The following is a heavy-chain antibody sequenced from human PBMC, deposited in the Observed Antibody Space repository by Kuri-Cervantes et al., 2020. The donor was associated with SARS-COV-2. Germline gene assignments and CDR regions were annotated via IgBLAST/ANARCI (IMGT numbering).Heavy chain of an antibody. Sequence: SETLSLTCAVYGGSFSDYYWSWVRQPPGKGLEWIGEINHSGSTNYDPSLKSRVTISIDTSKNQFSLKLSSVTAADTAVYYCAMRSGDFDYWGQGILVTVSS. V-gene: IGHV4-34*01. CDR2: INHSGST. J-gene: IGHJ4*02. CDR3: AMRSGDFDY. D-gene: IGHD7-27*01. CDR1: GGSFSDYY.